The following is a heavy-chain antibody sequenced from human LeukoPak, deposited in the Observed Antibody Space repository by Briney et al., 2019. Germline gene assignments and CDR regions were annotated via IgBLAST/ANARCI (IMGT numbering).Heavy chain of an antibody. J-gene: IGHJ6*03. V-gene: IGHV3-7*01. CDR3: AREGIAAADYYYYYMDV. D-gene: IGHD6-13*01. CDR2: IKQDGSEK. Sequence: GGSLRLSCAASGFTFSSYWMSWVRQAPGKGLERVANIKQDGSEKYYVDSVKGRFTISRDNAKNSLYLQVNSLRAEDTAVYYCAREGIAAADYYYYYMDVWGKGTTVTVSS. CDR1: GFTFSSYW.